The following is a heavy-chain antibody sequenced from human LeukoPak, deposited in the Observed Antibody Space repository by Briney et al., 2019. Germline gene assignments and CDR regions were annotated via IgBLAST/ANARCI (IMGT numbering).Heavy chain of an antibody. J-gene: IGHJ4*02. CDR2: ISSSSSYI. D-gene: IGHD3-22*01. Sequence: GGSLRLSCAASGFTFSSYSMNWVRQAPGKGLEWVSSISSSSSYIYYADSVKSRFTISRDNAKNSLYLQMNSLRAEDTAVYYCARDQEYYYDSSGYWGQGTLVTVSS. CDR1: GFTFSSYS. CDR3: ARDQEYYYDSSGY. V-gene: IGHV3-21*01.